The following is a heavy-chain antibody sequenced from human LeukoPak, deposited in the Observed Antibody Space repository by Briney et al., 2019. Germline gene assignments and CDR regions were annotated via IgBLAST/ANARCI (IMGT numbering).Heavy chain of an antibody. CDR1: GFIFSNYG. CDR3: ARDFSSGWALDY. J-gene: IGHJ4*02. D-gene: IGHD6-19*01. Sequence: PGGSLRLSCAASGFIFSNYGMHWVRQAPGKGLQWMAFIRHDGSNEYYADSVKGRFTISRDNAKNSLYLQMNSLRAEDTAVYYCARDFSSGWALDYWGQGTLVTVSS. V-gene: IGHV3-30*02. CDR2: IRHDGSNE.